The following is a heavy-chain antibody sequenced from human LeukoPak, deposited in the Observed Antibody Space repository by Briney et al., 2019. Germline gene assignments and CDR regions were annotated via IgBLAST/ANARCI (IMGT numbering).Heavy chain of an antibody. Sequence: PGGSLRLSCAASGFTFSNYEMNWVRQAPGKGLEWVSYISRSGTTMYYAESVKGRFTISRDNAKNSLYLQMNSLRAEDTAVYFCAGGNGGSRPSKWGQGTLVTVSS. CDR3: AGGNGGSRPSK. CDR2: ISRSGTTM. J-gene: IGHJ4*02. D-gene: IGHD2-15*01. V-gene: IGHV3-48*03. CDR1: GFTFSNYE.